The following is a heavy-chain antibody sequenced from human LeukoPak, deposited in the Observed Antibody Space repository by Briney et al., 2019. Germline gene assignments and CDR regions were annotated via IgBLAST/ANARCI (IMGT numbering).Heavy chain of an antibody. V-gene: IGHV3-48*03. CDR3: ARDTQYNYAHFDY. D-gene: IGHD5-18*01. Sequence: GGSLRLSCAASGFTFSSYEMNWVRQAPGKGLEWVSYISGSGSTIYYADSVQGRFTISRDNAKNSLYLQMNSLRAEDTAVYYCARDTQYNYAHFDYWGQGALVTVSS. CDR1: GFTFSSYE. J-gene: IGHJ4*02. CDR2: ISGSGSTI.